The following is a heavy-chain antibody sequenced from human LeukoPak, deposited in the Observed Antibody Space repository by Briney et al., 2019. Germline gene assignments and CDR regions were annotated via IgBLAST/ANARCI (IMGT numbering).Heavy chain of an antibody. CDR2: IYHSGST. V-gene: IGHV4-4*02. CDR3: ARANGYGLLDC. CDR1: GGSISSSNW. D-gene: IGHD5-18*01. J-gene: IGHJ4*02. Sequence: SETLSLTCAVSGGSISSSNWWSWVRQPPGKGLEWIGEIYHSGSTNYNPSLKRRVTISVDKSKNQFSLKLSSVTAADTAVYYCARANGYGLLDCWGQGTLVTVSS.